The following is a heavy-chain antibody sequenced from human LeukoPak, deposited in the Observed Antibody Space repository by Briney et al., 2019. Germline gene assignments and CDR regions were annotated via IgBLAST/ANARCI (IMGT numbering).Heavy chain of an antibody. D-gene: IGHD2-2*01. CDR2: ISYDGSNK. J-gene: IGHJ4*02. Sequence: ERSPRLSCGASGFIFSNYAIHWVRQAPGKGLEWVAVISYDGSNKYYADSVKGRFTISRDISKNTLYLQMNSLRAEDTAVYYCATGYCSSISCYVDYWGQGTLVTVSS. V-gene: IGHV3-30*04. CDR1: GFIFSNYA. CDR3: ATGYCSSISCYVDY.